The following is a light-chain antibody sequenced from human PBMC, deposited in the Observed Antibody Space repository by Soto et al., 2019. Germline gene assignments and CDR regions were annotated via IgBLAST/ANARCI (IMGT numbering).Light chain of an antibody. J-gene: IGLJ1*01. CDR3: SSYTSSSPCV. CDR1: SSDVGGYNY. V-gene: IGLV2-14*01. Sequence: SVLTQPASVSGSPGQSITISCTGNSSDVGGYNYVSWYQQHPGKAPKLMIYEVSNRPSGVSNRFSCSKSGNTATLTISGLQAEDEADYYCSSYTSSSPCVFGAETKVTVL. CDR2: EVS.